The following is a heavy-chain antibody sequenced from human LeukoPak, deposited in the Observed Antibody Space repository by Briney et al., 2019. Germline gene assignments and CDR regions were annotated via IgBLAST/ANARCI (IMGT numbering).Heavy chain of an antibody. CDR2: IYYSGST. CDR3: ARASIGWSRHFDY. D-gene: IGHD6-6*01. V-gene: IGHV4-31*03. CDR1: GGSISSGGYY. J-gene: IGHJ4*02. Sequence: PSETLSLTCTVSGGSISSGGYYWSWIRQHPGKGLEWIGYIYYSGSTYYNPSLKSRVTISVDTSKNQFSLKLSSVTAADTAVYYCARASIGWSRHFDYWGQGTLVNVSS.